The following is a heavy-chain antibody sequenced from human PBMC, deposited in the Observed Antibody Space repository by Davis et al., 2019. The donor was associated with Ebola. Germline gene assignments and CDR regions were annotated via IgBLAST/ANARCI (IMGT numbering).Heavy chain of an antibody. D-gene: IGHD3-3*01. V-gene: IGHV4-61*01. CDR3: ARSTIFGVGDFDY. CDR1: GGSVSSGTYY. CDR2: IYYSGST. J-gene: IGHJ4*02. Sequence: GSLRLSCTVSGGSVSSGTYYWSWNRQPPGKGLEWIGYIYYSGSTNYNPSLKSRVTISVDTSKNQFSLKLSSVTAADTAVYYCARSTIFGVGDFDYWGQGTLVTVSS.